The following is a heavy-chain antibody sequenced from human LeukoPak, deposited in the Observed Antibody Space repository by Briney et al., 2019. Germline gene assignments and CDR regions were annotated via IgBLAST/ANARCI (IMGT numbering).Heavy chain of an antibody. J-gene: IGHJ5*02. CDR3: AAQGYSGCDLNLNWFDP. CDR2: IVVGSGNT. Sequence: GTSVKVSCKASGFTFTSSAMQWVRQARGQRLEWIGWIVVGSGNTNYAQKFQERVTITRDMSTSTAYMELSSLRSEDTAVYYCAAQGYSGCDLNLNWFDPWGQGTLVTVSS. CDR1: GFTFTSSA. V-gene: IGHV1-58*02. D-gene: IGHD5-12*01.